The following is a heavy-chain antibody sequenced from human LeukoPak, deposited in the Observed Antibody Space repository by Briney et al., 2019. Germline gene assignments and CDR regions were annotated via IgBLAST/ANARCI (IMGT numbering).Heavy chain of an antibody. V-gene: IGHV1-2*02. CDR1: GYTFTGYY. CDR3: ARDHLLFRQPPNWFDP. Sequence: ASVKVSCKASGYTFTGYYMHWVRQAPGQGLEWMGWINPNSGGTNYAQKFRGRVTMTRDTSISTAYMELSRLRSDDTAVYYCARDHLLFRQPPNWFDPWGQGTLVTVSS. D-gene: IGHD1-14*01. CDR2: INPNSGGT. J-gene: IGHJ5*02.